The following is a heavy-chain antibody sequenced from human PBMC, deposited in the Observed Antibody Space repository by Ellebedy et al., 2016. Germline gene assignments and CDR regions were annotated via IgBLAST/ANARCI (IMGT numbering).Heavy chain of an antibody. V-gene: IGHV4-59*01. D-gene: IGHD4-17*01. CDR1: GGSISNYY. Sequence: SETLSLXXTVVGGSISNYYWNWIRQPPGNGLAWIGYVHYSGKTIYNPSLESRVTISLDTSKNQFSLRLSSVTAADTALYFCARVRNGDFFYFDSWGQGTLVTVSS. CDR3: ARVRNGDFFYFDS. CDR2: VHYSGKT. J-gene: IGHJ4*02.